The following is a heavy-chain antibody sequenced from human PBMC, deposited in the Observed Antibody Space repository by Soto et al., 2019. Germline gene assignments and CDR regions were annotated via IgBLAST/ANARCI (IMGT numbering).Heavy chain of an antibody. CDR3: ARVLPGGYSGYDFLGPHDY. V-gene: IGHV4-34*01. CDR2: INHSGST. J-gene: IGHJ4*02. Sequence: SETLSLTCAVYGGSFSGYYWSWIRQPPGKGLEWIGEINHSGSTNYNPSLKSRVTISVDTSKNQFSLKLSSVTAADTAVYYCARVLPGGYSGYDFLGPHDYWGQGTLVTVS. D-gene: IGHD5-12*01. CDR1: GGSFSGYY.